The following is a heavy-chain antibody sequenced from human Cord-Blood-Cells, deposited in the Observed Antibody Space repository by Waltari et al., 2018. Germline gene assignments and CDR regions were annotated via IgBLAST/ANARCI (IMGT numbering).Heavy chain of an antibody. Sequence: QVQLVQAGAEVKQPGASVTVSCKASGYTFPSYGISWVRQAPGQGREWMGWISAYNGNTNYAQKLQGRVTMTTDTSTSTAYMELRSLRSDDTAVYYCARVGGWYPTYYFDYWGQGTLVTVSS. CDR1: GYTFPSYG. J-gene: IGHJ4*02. CDR3: ARVGGWYPTYYFDY. V-gene: IGHV1-18*01. D-gene: IGHD6-19*01. CDR2: ISAYNGNT.